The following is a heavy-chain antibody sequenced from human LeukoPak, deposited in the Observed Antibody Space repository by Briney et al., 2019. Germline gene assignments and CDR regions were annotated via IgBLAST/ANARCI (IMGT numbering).Heavy chain of an antibody. CDR3: ASVSAYCSSTSCLDV. J-gene: IGHJ6*04. CDR2: ISSSSYI. D-gene: IGHD2-2*01. Sequence: GGSLRLSCAASGFTFSSYSMNWVRQAPGKGLEWVSSISSSSYIYYADSVKGRFTISRDNAKNSLYLQMNSLRAEDTAVYYCASVSAYCSSTSCLDVWGKGTTVTVSS. V-gene: IGHV3-21*01. CDR1: GFTFSSYS.